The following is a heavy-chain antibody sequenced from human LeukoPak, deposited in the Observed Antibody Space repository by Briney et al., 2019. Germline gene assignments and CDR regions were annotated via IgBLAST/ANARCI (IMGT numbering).Heavy chain of an antibody. Sequence: GGSLRLSCTASGFTFGDYAMSWVRQAPGKGLEWVGFIRSKAYGGTTEYAASVKGRFTISRDDSKSIAYLQMNSLKTEDTAVYYCTREAPYCSSTSCYLVAWGQGTLVTVSS. CDR3: TREAPYCSSTSCYLVA. V-gene: IGHV3-49*04. CDR1: GFTFGDYA. CDR2: IRSKAYGGTT. D-gene: IGHD2-2*01. J-gene: IGHJ5*02.